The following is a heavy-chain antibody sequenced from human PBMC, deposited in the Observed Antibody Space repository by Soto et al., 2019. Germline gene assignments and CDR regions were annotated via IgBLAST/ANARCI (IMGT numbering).Heavy chain of an antibody. V-gene: IGHV1-46*01. CDR1: GYTFTSSY. D-gene: IGHD6-13*01. CDR3: ARDFAAAGYDY. J-gene: IGHJ4*02. CDR2: INPSGGST. Sequence: QVQLVQSGAEVKKPGASVKVSCKASGYTFTSSYMHWVRQALGQGLEWMGIINPSGGSTSYAQKFQGRVTMTRDTSTSTVYMELSSLRSEDTAVYYCARDFAAAGYDYWGQGTLVTVSS.